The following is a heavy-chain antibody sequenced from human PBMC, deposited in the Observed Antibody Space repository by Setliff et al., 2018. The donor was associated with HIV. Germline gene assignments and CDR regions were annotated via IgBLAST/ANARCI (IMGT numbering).Heavy chain of an antibody. D-gene: IGHD2-8*01. Sequence: ASVKVSCKASGYTFTGYYMHWVRQAPGQGLEWMGRINPNSGGTNYAQKFQGRVTMTRDTSISTAYMELGRLRSDDTALYYCASKLYCTNGVGLDAFDIWGQGTLVTVSS. CDR2: INPNSGGT. CDR1: GYTFTGYY. V-gene: IGHV1-2*06. J-gene: IGHJ3*02. CDR3: ASKLYCTNGVGLDAFDI.